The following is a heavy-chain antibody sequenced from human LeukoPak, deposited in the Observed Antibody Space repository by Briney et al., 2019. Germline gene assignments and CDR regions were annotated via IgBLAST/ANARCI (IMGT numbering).Heavy chain of an antibody. J-gene: IGHJ3*02. CDR1: GYTFTGYY. D-gene: IGHD3-10*01. V-gene: IGHV1-18*04. Sequence: GASVKVSCKASGYTFTGYYMHWVRQAPGQGLEWMGWISAYNGNTNYAQKLQGRVTMTTDTSTSTAYMELRGLRSDDTAVYYCAREGTRDAFDIWGQGTMVTVSS. CDR3: AREGTRDAFDI. CDR2: ISAYNGNT.